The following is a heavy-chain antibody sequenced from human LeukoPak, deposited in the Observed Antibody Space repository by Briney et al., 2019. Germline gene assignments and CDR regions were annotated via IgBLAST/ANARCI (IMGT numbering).Heavy chain of an antibody. J-gene: IGHJ3*02. CDR2: ISGRGGSS. D-gene: IGHD2-21*01. CDR3: AKARIVVVNPGAFDI. CDR1: GFTFSSYA. V-gene: IGHV3-23*01. Sequence: PGGSLRLSCAASGFTFSSYAMSWVRQAPGKGLEWVSAISGRGGSSYYADSVKGRFTISRDNYKNTLYPQMNSLRAEDTAVYYCAKARIVVVNPGAFDIWGQGTMVTVSS.